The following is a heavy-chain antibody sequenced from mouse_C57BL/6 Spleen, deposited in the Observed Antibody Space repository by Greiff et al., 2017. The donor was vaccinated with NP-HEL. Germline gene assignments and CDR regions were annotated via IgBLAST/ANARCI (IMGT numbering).Heavy chain of an antibody. CDR1: GYTFTSYW. CDR2: IYPGSGST. J-gene: IGHJ4*01. CDR3: AMSTMVTTAYAMDY. D-gene: IGHD2-2*01. V-gene: IGHV1-55*01. Sequence: QVQLQQSGAELVKPGASVKMSCKASGYTFTSYWITWVKQRPGQGLEWIGDIYPGSGSTNYNEKFKSKATLTVDTSSSTAYMQLSSLTSEDSAVYYCAMSTMVTTAYAMDYWGQGTSVTVSS.